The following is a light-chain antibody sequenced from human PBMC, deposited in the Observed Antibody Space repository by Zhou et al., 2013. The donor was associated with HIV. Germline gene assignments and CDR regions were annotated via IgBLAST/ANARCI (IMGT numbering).Light chain of an antibody. CDR3: QQYASSPRT. J-gene: IGKJ1*01. Sequence: EVVLTQSPGTLSLSPGERATLSCRASQFVSSRYLAWYQQKPGQAPRLLIYGASSRAPGIPDRFSGSGSGTDFTLTISRLEPEDFAVYSCQQYASSPRTFGQGTKVEIK. CDR2: GAS. CDR1: QFVSSRY. V-gene: IGKV3-20*01.